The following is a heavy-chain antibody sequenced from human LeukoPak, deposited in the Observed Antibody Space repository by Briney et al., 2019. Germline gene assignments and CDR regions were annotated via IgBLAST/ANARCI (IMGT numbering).Heavy chain of an antibody. J-gene: IGHJ4*02. CDR2: IKSKTEGGTP. Sequence: WIRQPPGQGLEWIGRIKSKTEGGTPAYAAPVKGRSTISTAAPTNTLYLQMNSLKTDVTSVYYCTTAPSYADYWGQGTLVTVSS. CDR3: TTAPSYADY. V-gene: IGHV3-15*01. D-gene: IGHD3-10*01.